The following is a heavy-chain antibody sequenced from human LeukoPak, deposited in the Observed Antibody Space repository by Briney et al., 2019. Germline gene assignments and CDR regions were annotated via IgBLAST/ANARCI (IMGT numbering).Heavy chain of an antibody. Sequence: GGSLRLSCAASGFTFDDYAMHWVRQAPGKGLEWVSGISWNSGSIGYADSVKGRFTISRDNAKKSLYLQMNSLRAEDTALYYCAKEGSSSGYYFDYWGEGTLVTVSS. CDR2: ISWNSGSI. J-gene: IGHJ4*02. CDR3: AKEGSSSGYYFDY. D-gene: IGHD6-13*01. V-gene: IGHV3-9*01. CDR1: GFTFDDYA.